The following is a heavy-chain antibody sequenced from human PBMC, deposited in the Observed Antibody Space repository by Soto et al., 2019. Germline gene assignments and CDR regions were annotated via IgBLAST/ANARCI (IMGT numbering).Heavy chain of an antibody. D-gene: IGHD3-9*01. CDR3: AKGRYFDASGGCANF. V-gene: IGHV3-23*01. Sequence: EVRLMESGGGFLQPGGSQRLSCVASGFTFNSYAMSWVRQTPEKGLEWVSAISGSGWQTYYAESVQGHFTISRDNSKTTVYLHMNRLRAEDSGIYYCAKGRYFDASGGCANFWGRGTLVTVSS. CDR2: ISGSGWQT. J-gene: IGHJ2*01. CDR1: GFTFNSYA.